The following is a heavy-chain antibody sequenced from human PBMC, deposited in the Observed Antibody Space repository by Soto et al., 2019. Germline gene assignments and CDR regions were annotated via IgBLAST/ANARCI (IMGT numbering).Heavy chain of an antibody. CDR3: ARTYSSSSTYYYYYMDV. CDR2: IDWDDDK. CDR1: GFSLSTSGMF. D-gene: IGHD6-13*01. Sequence: SGPTLVNPTQTLTLTCTFSGFSLSTSGMFVSWIRQPPGKALEWLARIDWDDDKYYSTSLKTRLTISKDTSKNQVVLTMTNMDPVDTATYYCARTYSSSSTYYYYYMDVWGKGTTVTVSS. V-gene: IGHV2-70*11. J-gene: IGHJ6*03.